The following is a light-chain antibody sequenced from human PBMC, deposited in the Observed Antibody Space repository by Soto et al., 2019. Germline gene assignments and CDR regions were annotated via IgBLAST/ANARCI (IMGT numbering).Light chain of an antibody. CDR1: QSISSW. CDR2: DAS. Sequence: DIQMTQSPSTLSASVGDRVTITCRASQSISSWLAWYQQKPGKAPKLLIYDASSLESGVPSRFSGSGSGTEFTLTVSSLQTDDFATYYCQQYNSYSGTFGQGTKLEIK. CDR3: QQYNSYSGT. V-gene: IGKV1-5*01. J-gene: IGKJ2*01.